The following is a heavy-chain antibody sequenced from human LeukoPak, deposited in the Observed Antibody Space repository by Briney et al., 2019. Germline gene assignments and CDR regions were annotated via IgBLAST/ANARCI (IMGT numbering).Heavy chain of an antibody. CDR2: VHDSGST. D-gene: IGHD5-18*01. V-gene: IGHV4-59*08. Sequence: SETLSLTCTVSGPSISSYFWSWIRHPPGRALEWIGNVHDSGSTNYNPSLKSRVTISVDTSKNQFSLRLSSVTAADTAVYYCARLSGYSFLNWFDPWGQGTLVTVSS. CDR3: ARLSGYSFLNWFDP. CDR1: GPSISSYF. J-gene: IGHJ5*02.